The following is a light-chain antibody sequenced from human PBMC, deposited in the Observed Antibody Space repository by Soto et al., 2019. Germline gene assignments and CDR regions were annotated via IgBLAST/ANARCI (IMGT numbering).Light chain of an antibody. J-gene: IGLJ2*01. V-gene: IGLV1-40*01. Sequence: QSVLTQPPSVFGAPGQRVTISCTGSSCNIGAGYDVHWYQQLPGTAPKLLIYGNNNRPSGVPDRFSGSKSGTSASLAITGLQAGDEADYYCHSYDSSLSVIFGGGTKLTVL. CDR2: GNN. CDR3: HSYDSSLSVI. CDR1: SCNIGAGYD.